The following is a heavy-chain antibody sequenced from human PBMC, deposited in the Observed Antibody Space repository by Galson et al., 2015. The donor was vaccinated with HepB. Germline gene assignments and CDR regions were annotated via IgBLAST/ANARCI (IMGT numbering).Heavy chain of an antibody. CDR3: ARVPYCSGGSCYQNWFDP. J-gene: IGHJ5*02. CDR1: GYTFTGYY. CDR2: INPNSGGT. Sequence: SVKVSCKASGYTFTGYYMHWVRQAPGQGLEWMGRINPNSGGTNYAQKFQGRVTMTRDTSISTAYMELSRLRSDDTAVYYCARVPYCSGGSCYQNWFDPWGQGTLVTVSS. D-gene: IGHD2-15*01. V-gene: IGHV1-2*06.